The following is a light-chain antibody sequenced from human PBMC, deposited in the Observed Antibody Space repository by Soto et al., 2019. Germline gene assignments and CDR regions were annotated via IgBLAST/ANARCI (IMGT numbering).Light chain of an antibody. V-gene: IGLV2-23*01. CDR2: EAS. CDR3: CSNAAGSTYV. CDR1: SSDVGGHNL. Sequence: QSVLTQPASVSGSPGQSITISCTGTSSDVGGHNLVSWYQQYPGKAPKLIIFEASKRPSGVSNRFSGSKSGSTASLTISGLQDEDEADYYCCSNAAGSTYVFGTGTKVTVL. J-gene: IGLJ1*01.